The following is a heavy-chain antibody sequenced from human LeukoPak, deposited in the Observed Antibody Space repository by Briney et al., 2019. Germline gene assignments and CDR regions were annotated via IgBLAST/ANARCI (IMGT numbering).Heavy chain of an antibody. CDR1: GFTFRSYA. CDR2: ISGSGGDT. CDR3: AKTTAGYSSGRYPGWPVDY. J-gene: IGHJ4*02. V-gene: IGHV3-23*01. Sequence: PGGSLRLSCAASGFTFRSYAIYWVRQAPGKGLEWVSGISGSGGDTYFADSVKGRFTISGDNSKNTVFLQTDSLRAEDTALYYCAKTTAGYSSGRYPGWPVDYWGQGTLVTVSS. D-gene: IGHD6-19*01.